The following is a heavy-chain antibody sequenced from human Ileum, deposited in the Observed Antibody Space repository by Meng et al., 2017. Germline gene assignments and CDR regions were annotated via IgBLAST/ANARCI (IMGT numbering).Heavy chain of an antibody. Sequence: QVQLGQSGGGVVQPGKSLRLSCAASGFNFRNYGMHWVRQAPGKGLEWVAVMWYDGSKKYYVDSVKGRFTISRDNSENTLYLQMNSLRAEDTALYFCARDMSKRFDFWGQGTLVTVSS. D-gene: IGHD3-16*01. CDR3: ARDMSKRFDF. J-gene: IGHJ4*02. CDR1: GFNFRNYG. CDR2: MWYDGSKK. V-gene: IGHV3-33*01.